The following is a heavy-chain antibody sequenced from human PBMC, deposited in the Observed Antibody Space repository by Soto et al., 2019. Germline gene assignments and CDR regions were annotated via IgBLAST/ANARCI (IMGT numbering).Heavy chain of an antibody. CDR3: AKDEGVRSTLGLFDY. J-gene: IGHJ4*02. V-gene: IGHV3-30*18. D-gene: IGHD2-2*01. Sequence: QVQLVESGGGAVQPGESLRLSCVASGFDFTYYAMHWVGQGPGKGLESVAVMSSDGSKIHHTDSVKGRFTISRDNSKNTLYLQMNSLRKEDTAVYFCAKDEGVRSTLGLFDYWGQGTLVSVSS. CDR2: MSSDGSKI. CDR1: GFDFTYYA.